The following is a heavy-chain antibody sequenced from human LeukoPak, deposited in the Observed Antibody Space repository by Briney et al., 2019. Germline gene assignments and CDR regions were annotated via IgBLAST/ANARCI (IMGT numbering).Heavy chain of an antibody. Sequence: ASVKVSCKASGYTFTSYYMHWVRQAPGQGLEWMGGIIPIFGTANYAQKFQGRVTITTDESTSTAYMELSSLRSEDTAVYYCARGHYGSGSYYSSGTLDYWGQGTLVTVSS. CDR2: IIPIFGTA. CDR1: GYTFTSYY. J-gene: IGHJ4*02. D-gene: IGHD3-10*01. V-gene: IGHV1-69*05. CDR3: ARGHYGSGSYYSSGTLDY.